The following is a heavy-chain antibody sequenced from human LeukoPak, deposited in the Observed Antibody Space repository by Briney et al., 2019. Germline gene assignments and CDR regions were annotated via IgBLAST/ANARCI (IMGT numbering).Heavy chain of an antibody. CDR3: ARALSSSYSYFDY. D-gene: IGHD6-13*01. CDR2: ISGSGGST. CDR1: GFTFSSYA. J-gene: IGHJ4*02. V-gene: IGHV3-23*01. Sequence: GGSLRLSCAASGFTFSSYAMSWVRQAPGKGLEWVSAISGSGGSTYYADSVKGRFTISRDNSKNTLYLQMNSLRAEDTAIYYCARALSSSYSYFDYWGQETLVTVSS.